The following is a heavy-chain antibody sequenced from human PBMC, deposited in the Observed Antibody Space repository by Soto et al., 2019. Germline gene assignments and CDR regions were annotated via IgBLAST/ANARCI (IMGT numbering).Heavy chain of an antibody. CDR2: ISAGVGST. Sequence: PGGSLRLSCAAAGFTLGFNALSWVRQAPGEGLEWVSSISAGVGSTNYADSVRGRFTISRDNSKNTLYLHMNTLSAEHTAVYYCAKDGGRARRYTYGNTYFAYWGQGTRVTVSS. J-gene: IGHJ4*02. D-gene: IGHD5-18*01. CDR3: AKDGGRARRYTYGNTYFAY. CDR1: GFTLGFNA. V-gene: IGHV3-23*01.